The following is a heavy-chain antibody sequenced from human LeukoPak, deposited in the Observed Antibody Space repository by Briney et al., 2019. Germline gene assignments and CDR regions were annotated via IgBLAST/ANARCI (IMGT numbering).Heavy chain of an antibody. CDR3: ARAYGSGSYTLLFFDY. D-gene: IGHD3-10*01. CDR1: GGTFSSYA. V-gene: IGHV1-69*05. Sequence: GSSVKVSCEASGGTFSSYAISWVRQAPGQGLEWMGGIIPIFGTANYAQKFQGRVTMTRDTSTSTVYMELSSLRSEDTAVYYCARAYGSGSYTLLFFDYWGQGTLVTVSS. J-gene: IGHJ4*02. CDR2: IIPIFGTA.